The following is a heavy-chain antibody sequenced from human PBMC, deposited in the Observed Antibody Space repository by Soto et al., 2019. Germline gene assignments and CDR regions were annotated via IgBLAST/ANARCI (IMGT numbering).Heavy chain of an antibody. CDR1: GGSVSSGSYY. J-gene: IGHJ6*02. CDR2: IYYSGST. CDR3: ARAVIGYCSSTSCSELVGMDV. D-gene: IGHD2-2*01. Sequence: SETLSLTCTVSGGSVSSGSYYWSWIRQPPGKGLEWIGYIYYSGSTNYNPSLKSRVTISVDTSKNQFSLKLSSVTAADTAVYYCARAVIGYCSSTSCSELVGMDVWGQGTTVTVSS. V-gene: IGHV4-61*01.